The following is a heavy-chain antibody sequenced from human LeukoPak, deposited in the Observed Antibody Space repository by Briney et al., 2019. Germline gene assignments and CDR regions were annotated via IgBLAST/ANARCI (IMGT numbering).Heavy chain of an antibody. V-gene: IGHV3-30*04. D-gene: IGHD3-3*01. CDR3: AKDSPALEWLPFGAPFDY. J-gene: IGHJ4*02. Sequence: GGSLRLSCAASGFTFGSYAMHWVRQGPGRGLQWVTVISYDGSRKYYADSVKGRFTISRDNSKNTLYLQMNSLRAEDTAVYYCAKDSPALEWLPFGAPFDYWGQGTLVTVSS. CDR1: GFTFGSYA. CDR2: ISYDGSRK.